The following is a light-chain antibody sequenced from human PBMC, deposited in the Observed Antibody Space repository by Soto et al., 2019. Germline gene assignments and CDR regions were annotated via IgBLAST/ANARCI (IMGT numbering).Light chain of an antibody. J-gene: IGKJ2*01. CDR3: QQYCSSPYT. V-gene: IGKV3-20*01. Sequence: EIELTQSPGTLSLSPGERVTLSCRASQSVSSSYLAWYQQKRGQAPMLLIHAASSRDTGIPYRFSGSGSGTDFTLTISRLEPEDFAAYYCQQYCSSPYTFGQGTKLEIK. CDR2: AAS. CDR1: QSVSSSY.